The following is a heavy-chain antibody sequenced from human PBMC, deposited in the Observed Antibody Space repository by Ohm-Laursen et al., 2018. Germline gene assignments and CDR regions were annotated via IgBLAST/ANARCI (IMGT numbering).Heavy chain of an antibody. CDR3: AKDRGNSRGDYFDY. V-gene: IGHV3-9*01. CDR1: GFTFDDYA. D-gene: IGHD4-23*01. Sequence: SLRLSCAASGFTFDDYAMHWVRQAPGKGLEWVSGINWNRGSIGYADSVKGRFTISRDNAKNSLYLQMNSLRAEDTALYYCAKDRGNSRGDYFDYWGQGTLVTVSS. J-gene: IGHJ4*02. CDR2: INWNRGSI.